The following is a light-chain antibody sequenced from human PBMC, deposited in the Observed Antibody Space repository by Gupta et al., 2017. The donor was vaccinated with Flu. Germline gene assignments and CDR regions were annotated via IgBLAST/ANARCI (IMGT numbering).Light chain of an antibody. V-gene: IGKV1-5*03. CDR1: QRISSW. Sequence: DIQMTQSPSTLSASVGDRVTITCQASQRISSWLAWYQQKPGKAPKLLIYKASSLESGVPSRFSGSGSGTEFTLTISSLQPDDFATYYCQQYNSYSWTFGQGTKVEIK. CDR2: KAS. CDR3: QQYNSYSWT. J-gene: IGKJ1*01.